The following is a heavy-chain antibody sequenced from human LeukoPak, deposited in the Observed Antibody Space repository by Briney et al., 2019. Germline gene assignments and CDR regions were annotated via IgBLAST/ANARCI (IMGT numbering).Heavy chain of an antibody. CDR1: GGSITTYY. D-gene: IGHD3-22*01. Sequence: SETLSLTCSVSGGSITTYYWSWMRQPAGKGLEWIGRLYSTGSTIYNPSLKSRVTMSLDTSKNQFSLKLSSVTAADTAVYYCARLRSYYDSSGYSVDFDYWGQGTLVTVSS. J-gene: IGHJ4*02. CDR3: ARLRSYYDSSGYSVDFDY. CDR2: LYSTGST. V-gene: IGHV4-4*07.